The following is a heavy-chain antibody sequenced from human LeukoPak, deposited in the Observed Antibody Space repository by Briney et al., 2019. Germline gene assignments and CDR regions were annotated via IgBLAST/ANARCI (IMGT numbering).Heavy chain of an antibody. Sequence: RASVKVSCKASGYTFTGYYMHWVRQAPGQGLEWMGWINPNSGGTNYAQKFQGRVTMTRDTSISTAYMELSRLRSDDTAVYYCAREGADYYDSSGYSPWGQGTLVTVSS. D-gene: IGHD3-22*01. V-gene: IGHV1-2*02. CDR3: AREGADYYDSSGYSP. CDR1: GYTFTGYY. J-gene: IGHJ5*02. CDR2: INPNSGGT.